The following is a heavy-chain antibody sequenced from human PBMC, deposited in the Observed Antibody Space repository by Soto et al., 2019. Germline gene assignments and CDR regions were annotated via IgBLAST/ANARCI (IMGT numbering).Heavy chain of an antibody. D-gene: IGHD3-22*01. CDR3: AISYYSLFNYYDSSGYYYGIDY. J-gene: IGHJ4*02. V-gene: IGHV1-46*01. Sequence: VKVSCKASGYTFTSYYMHWVRQAPGQGLEWIGIINPSGGSTSYAQKIQGRVTMTRDTSTSTVYMELSSLSSEDTAVYYCAISYYSLFNYYDSSGYYYGIDYWGQGTLVTVSS. CDR1: GYTFTSYY. CDR2: INPSGGST.